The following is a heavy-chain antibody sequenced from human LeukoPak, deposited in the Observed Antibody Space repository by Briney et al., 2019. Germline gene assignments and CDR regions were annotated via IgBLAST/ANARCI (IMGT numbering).Heavy chain of an antibody. J-gene: IGHJ4*02. V-gene: IGHV3-74*01. CDR2: INYDGTST. D-gene: IGHD2/OR15-2a*01. Sequence: PGGSLTLSCVASGFTFGSYWMHWVRHAPGEGPVWVSRINYDGTSTTYADSVKGRFTVSRDNGKQTVSLQIHSLRPDDTAVYYWAREANTAFDYWGQGTLVTVSS. CDR1: GFTFGSYW. CDR3: AREANTAFDY.